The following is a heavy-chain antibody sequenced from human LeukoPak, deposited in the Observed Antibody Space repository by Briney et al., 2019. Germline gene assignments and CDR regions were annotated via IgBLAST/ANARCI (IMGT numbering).Heavy chain of an antibody. Sequence: GASVKVSCKASGGTFSSYAISWVRQAPGQGLEWMGRIIPILGIANYAQKFQGRVTITADKSTSTAYMELRSLRSDDTAVYYCARDMGSYYYDSSGYYYDFDYWGQGTLVTVSS. J-gene: IGHJ4*02. CDR1: GGTFSSYA. CDR2: IIPILGIA. D-gene: IGHD3-22*01. V-gene: IGHV1-69*04. CDR3: ARDMGSYYYDSSGYYYDFDY.